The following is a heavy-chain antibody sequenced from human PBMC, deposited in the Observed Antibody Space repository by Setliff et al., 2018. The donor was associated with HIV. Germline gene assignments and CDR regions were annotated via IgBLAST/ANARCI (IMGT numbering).Heavy chain of an antibody. CDR3: VRSGFLGAFDI. J-gene: IGHJ3*02. Sequence: PGGSLRLSCAASGFTFNSYAMHWVRQAPGKGLEWVAIIPGNGNTKYYADSVKGRFTLSRENAKNSLYLQMNSLTAEDTAVYYCVRSGFLGAFDIWGLGTTVTVSS. CDR2: IPGNGNTK. D-gene: IGHD1-26*01. V-gene: IGHV3-30*14. CDR1: GFTFNSYA.